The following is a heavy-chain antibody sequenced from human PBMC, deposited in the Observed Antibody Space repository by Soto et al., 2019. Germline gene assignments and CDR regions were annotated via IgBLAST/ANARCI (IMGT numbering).Heavy chain of an antibody. CDR2: IYYSGST. CDR1: GGSISSSSYY. D-gene: IGHD3-9*01. J-gene: IGHJ4*02. CDR3: ARRQAYYDIFDY. V-gene: IGHV4-39*01. Sequence: SETLSLTCTVSGGSISSSSYYWGWIRQPPGKGLEWIGSIYYSGSTYYNPSLKSRVTISVDTSKNQFSLKLSSVTAADTAVYYCARRQAYYDIFDYWGQGTLVTVSS.